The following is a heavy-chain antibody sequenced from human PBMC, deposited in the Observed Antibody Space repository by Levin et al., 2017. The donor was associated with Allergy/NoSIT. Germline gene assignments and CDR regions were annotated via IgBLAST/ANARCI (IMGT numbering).Heavy chain of an antibody. CDR2: IYYSGST. Sequence: SQTLSLTCTVSGGSISSGGYYWSWIRQHPGKGLEWIGYIYYSGSTYYNPSLKSRVTISVDTSKNQFSLKLSSVAAAETAVYYCARSPGYSSSWYLYYWGQGTLVTVSS. CDR1: GGSISSGGYY. V-gene: IGHV4-31*03. J-gene: IGHJ4*02. D-gene: IGHD6-13*01. CDR3: ARSPGYSSSWYLYY.